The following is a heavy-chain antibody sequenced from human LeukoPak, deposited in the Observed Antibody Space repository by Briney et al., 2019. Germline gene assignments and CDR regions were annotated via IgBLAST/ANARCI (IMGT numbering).Heavy chain of an antibody. J-gene: IGHJ4*02. CDR2: IYYSGST. Sequence: SETLSLTCTVSGGSISSSNFYWGWIRQPPGKGLEWIGNIYYSGSTYYNPSLKSRVTISVDTSKNQFSLRLSSVTAADTAVYYCARDGSSGYYYYWGQGTLVTVSS. CDR1: GGSISSSNFY. V-gene: IGHV4-39*07. CDR3: ARDGSSGYYYY. D-gene: IGHD3-22*01.